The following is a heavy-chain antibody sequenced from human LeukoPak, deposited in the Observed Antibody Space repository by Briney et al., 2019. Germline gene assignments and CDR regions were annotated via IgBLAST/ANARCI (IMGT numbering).Heavy chain of an antibody. J-gene: IGHJ5*02. CDR3: ARSYSSSSNWFDP. CDR1: GYTFTGYY. V-gene: IGHV1-2*02. D-gene: IGHD6-13*01. CDR2: INPNSGGT. Sequence: GASVKVSCKASGYTFTGYYMHWVRQAPGQGLEWMGWINPNSGGTNYAQNFQGRVTMTRDTSISTVYMELSSLGSDDTAVYYCARSYSSSSNWFDPWGQGTLVTVSS.